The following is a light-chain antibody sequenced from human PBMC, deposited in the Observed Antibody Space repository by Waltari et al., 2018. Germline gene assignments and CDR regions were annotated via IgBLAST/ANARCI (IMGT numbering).Light chain of an antibody. Sequence: QSALTQPASMSGSPGQSNTVSCTGTRREIGNYDLVSWYQQFPGKAPKLIIYECTERPSGISSRFSGSKSGNTAFLTISGLQAEDEADYHCCSYGGPSSWVFGGGTKLTVL. CDR1: RREIGNYDL. CDR3: CSYGGPSSWV. V-gene: IGLV2-23*01. CDR2: ECT. J-gene: IGLJ3*02.